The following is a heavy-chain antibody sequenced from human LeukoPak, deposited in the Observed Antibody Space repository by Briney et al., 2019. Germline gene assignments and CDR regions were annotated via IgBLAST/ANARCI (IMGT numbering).Heavy chain of an antibody. CDR1: GGTFSSYA. CDR3: ARDIGYNYFDY. D-gene: IGHD5-24*01. Sequence: GASVKVSCKASGGTFSSYAISWVRQAPGQGREWMGGIIPIFGTANYAQKFQGRVTITTDESTSTAYMELSSLRPDDTAVYYCARDIGYNYFDYWGQGTLVTVSS. J-gene: IGHJ4*02. CDR2: IIPIFGTA. V-gene: IGHV1-69*05.